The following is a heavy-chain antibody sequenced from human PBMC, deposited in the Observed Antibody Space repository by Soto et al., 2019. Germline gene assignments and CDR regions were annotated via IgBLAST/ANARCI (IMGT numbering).Heavy chain of an antibody. J-gene: IGHJ4*02. V-gene: IGHV3-30*18. D-gene: IGHD4-17*01. CDR2: ISYGGRNT. Sequence: QVQLVESGGGVVQPGRSLRLSCAATGFTVSSYGMHWVRQAPGRGLEWVALISYGGRNTFSADSVKGRFTISRDNSNNTLYLQMTSMRAEDTAVYYCAKAAGGYGDFTSGYYFDYWGQGTPVTVSS. CDR1: GFTVSSYG. CDR3: AKAAGGYGDFTSGYYFDY.